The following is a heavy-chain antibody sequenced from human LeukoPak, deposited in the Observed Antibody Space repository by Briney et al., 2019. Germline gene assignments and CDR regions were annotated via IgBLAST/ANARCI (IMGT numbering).Heavy chain of an antibody. Sequence: PSETLSLTCTVSGGSISSYYWSWIRQPAGKGLEWIGRIYTSGSTNYDPFLKSRVTMSVDTSKNQFSLKLSSVTAADTAVYYCARFCSSTSCYWGDAFDIWGQGTMVTVSS. CDR1: GGSISSYY. J-gene: IGHJ3*02. V-gene: IGHV4-4*07. D-gene: IGHD2-2*01. CDR2: IYTSGST. CDR3: ARFCSSTSCYWGDAFDI.